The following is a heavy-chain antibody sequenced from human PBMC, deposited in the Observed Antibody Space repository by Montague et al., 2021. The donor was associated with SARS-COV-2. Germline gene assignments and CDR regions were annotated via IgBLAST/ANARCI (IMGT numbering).Heavy chain of an antibody. V-gene: IGHV3-11*03. CDR1: GFPFGDYY. CDR3: ARIFLVVPPGIALYYFDY. J-gene: IGHJ4*02. CDR2: ISSGSHYT. Sequence: LSLSFSASGFPFGDYYMTWIRQAPGKGLEWISDISSGSHYTNYADSVKGRFTISRDDAKQSLYLEMDSLRAEDTAVYYCARIFLVVPPGIALYYFDYWGQGALVTVSS. D-gene: IGHD6-13*01.